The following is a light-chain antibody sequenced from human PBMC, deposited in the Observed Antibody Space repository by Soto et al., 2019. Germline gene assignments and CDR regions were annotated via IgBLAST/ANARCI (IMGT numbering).Light chain of an antibody. CDR2: GAS. J-gene: IGKJ1*01. CDR3: QQYGSSSWT. CDR1: QSVSSY. Sequence: VVLTQSPATLSLSPGERATLSCRASQSVSSYLAWYQQKPGQAPRLLMYGASSRATGIPDRFSGSGSGTEFTLTISRLEPEDFAVYYCQQYGSSSWTFGQGTKVAIK. V-gene: IGKV3-20*01.